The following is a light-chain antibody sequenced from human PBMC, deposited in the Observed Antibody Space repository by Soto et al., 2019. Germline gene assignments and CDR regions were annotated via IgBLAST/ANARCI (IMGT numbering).Light chain of an antibody. CDR1: QSVSSS. CDR2: GAS. CDR3: QQYGSSPRT. J-gene: IGKJ1*01. V-gene: IGKV3-20*01. Sequence: TQSPATLSMAPRERAPLSCRASQSVSSSLAWYQQKPGRSPRLLIYGASTRAIGIPARFSGSGSGTDFTLTISRLEPEDFAVYYCQQYGSSPRTFGQGTKVDI.